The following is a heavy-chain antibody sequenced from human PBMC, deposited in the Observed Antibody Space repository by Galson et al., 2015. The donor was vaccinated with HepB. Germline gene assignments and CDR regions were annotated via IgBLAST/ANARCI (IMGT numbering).Heavy chain of an antibody. D-gene: IGHD3-10*01. CDR1: GGTFSSYA. Sequence: SVKVSCKASGGTFSSYAISWVRQAPGQGLEWMGGIIPIFGTANYAQKFQGRVTITADKSTSTAYMELSSLRSEDTAVYYCARDRGSPYDDYYFDYWGQGTLVTVSS. CDR3: ARDRGSPYDDYYFDY. CDR2: IIPIFGTA. V-gene: IGHV1-69*06. J-gene: IGHJ4*02.